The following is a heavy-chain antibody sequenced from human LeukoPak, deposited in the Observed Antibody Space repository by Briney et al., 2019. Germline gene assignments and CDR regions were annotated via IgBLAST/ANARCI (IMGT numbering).Heavy chain of an antibody. V-gene: IGHV3-53*01. D-gene: IGHD3-22*01. CDR2: IYSGGSA. Sequence: PGGSLRLSCAASGFTVSSNYMSWVRQAPGKGLEWVSVIYSGGSAYYADSVKGRFTISRDNPKNTLYLQMNSLRAEDTAVYYCGRVGHYYDTYYWGQGTLVTVSS. CDR3: GRVGHYYDTYY. CDR1: GFTVSSNY. J-gene: IGHJ4*02.